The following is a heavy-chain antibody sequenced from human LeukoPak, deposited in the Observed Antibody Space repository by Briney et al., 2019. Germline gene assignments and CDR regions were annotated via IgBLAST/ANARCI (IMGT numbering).Heavy chain of an antibody. CDR1: GITFRIFS. Sequence: PGGSLRLSCAASGITFRIFSMNWVLQAPGKGLEWISYISSSGRIIYYADSVEGRFTISRDNARNSLYLQMNSLRDEDTAVYYCARDREWPGMDVWGQGTTVTVSS. J-gene: IGHJ6*02. CDR3: ARDREWPGMDV. V-gene: IGHV3-48*02. D-gene: IGHD3-3*01. CDR2: ISSSGRII.